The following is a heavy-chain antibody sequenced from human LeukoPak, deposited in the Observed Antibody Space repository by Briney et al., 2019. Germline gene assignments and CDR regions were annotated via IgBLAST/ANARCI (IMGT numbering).Heavy chain of an antibody. D-gene: IGHD3-22*01. V-gene: IGHV1-2*02. CDR1: GYTFTGYY. J-gene: IGHJ4*02. CDR3: ARVWLSPYFFDY. Sequence: ASVKVSCKASGYTFTGYYMHWLRQAPGQGLEWMGWMNPHSGDTIYAQKFQGRVTMTRDTSISTAHLEQSCVRCDDTAVFYCARVWLSPYFFDYWGQGTLVTVSS. CDR2: MNPHSGDT.